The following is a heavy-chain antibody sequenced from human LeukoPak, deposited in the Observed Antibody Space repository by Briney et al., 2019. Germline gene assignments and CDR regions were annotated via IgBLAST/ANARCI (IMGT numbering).Heavy chain of an antibody. CDR1: GFTFGSYG. J-gene: IGHJ4*02. D-gene: IGHD3-16*01. CDR3: AKDGAHRVY. CDR2: ISYDGSNK. V-gene: IGHV3-30*18. Sequence: GGSLRLSCAASGFTFGSYGMHWVRQAPGKGLEWVAVISYDGSNKYYADSVKGRFTISRDNSRNTLYLQMNSLRAEDTAVYYCAKDGAHRVYWGQGTLVTVSS.